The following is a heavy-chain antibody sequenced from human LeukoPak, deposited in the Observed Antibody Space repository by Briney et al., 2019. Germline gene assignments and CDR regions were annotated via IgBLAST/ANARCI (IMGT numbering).Heavy chain of an antibody. Sequence: GASVKVSCKASGYTLTGYYMHWVRQAPGQGLEWMGRINPNSGGTNYAQKFQGRVTMTRDTSISTAYVELSRLRSDDTAVYYCARVRSRGRYFDWLLGDYWGQGTLVTVSS. CDR3: ARVRSRGRYFDWLLGDY. J-gene: IGHJ4*02. D-gene: IGHD3-9*01. V-gene: IGHV1-2*06. CDR1: GYTLTGYY. CDR2: INPNSGGT.